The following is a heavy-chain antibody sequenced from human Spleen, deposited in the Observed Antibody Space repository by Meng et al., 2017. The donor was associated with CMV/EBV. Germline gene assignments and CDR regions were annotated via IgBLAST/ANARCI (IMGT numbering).Heavy chain of an antibody. CDR2: IIPILGIA. CDR1: GGTFSSYT. Sequence: SVKVSCKASGGTFSSYTISWVRQAPGQGLEWMGRIIPILGIANYAQKFQGRVTITADKSTSTAYMELSSLRSEDTAVYYCARDEGVVEVPVANGGFDPWGQGTLVTVSS. D-gene: IGHD2-2*01. V-gene: IGHV1-69*04. CDR3: ARDEGVVEVPVANGGFDP. J-gene: IGHJ5*02.